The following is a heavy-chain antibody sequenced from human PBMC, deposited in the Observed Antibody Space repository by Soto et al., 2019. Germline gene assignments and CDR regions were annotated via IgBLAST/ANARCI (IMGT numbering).Heavy chain of an antibody. CDR1: GLSITDSEMG. CDR3: ARRHLAVAVSPWFDP. J-gene: IGHJ5*02. CDR2: IESSGEK. Sequence: QVTLKESGPVLVKPPETLTLRCTVSGLSITDSEMGVSWIRQPPGQPLEGLAHIESSGEKAYRTFLKSRLAIAKDTSKSQIVLTMTNMDPADTATYYCARRHLAVAVSPWFDPWGQGIPVTVSS. D-gene: IGHD6-19*01. V-gene: IGHV2-26*01.